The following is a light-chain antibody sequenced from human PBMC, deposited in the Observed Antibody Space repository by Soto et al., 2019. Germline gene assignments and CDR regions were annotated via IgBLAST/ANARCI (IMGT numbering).Light chain of an antibody. Sequence: EIVLTRSPGTLSLSPGERATLSCRASQSVSSSYLAWFQQKPGQAPRLLIYAASSRATGIPDRFSGSGSGTDFTLTISRLEPEDFAVYYCQQYGSSLHTFGQGTKLEIK. CDR3: QQYGSSLHT. J-gene: IGKJ2*01. V-gene: IGKV3-20*01. CDR2: AAS. CDR1: QSVSSSY.